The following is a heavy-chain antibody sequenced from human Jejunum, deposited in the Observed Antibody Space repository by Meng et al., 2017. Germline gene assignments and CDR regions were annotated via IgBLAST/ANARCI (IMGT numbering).Heavy chain of an antibody. D-gene: IGHD3/OR15-3a*01. CDR2: ITDSGRT. V-gene: IGHV4-34*02. Sequence: QGQVQQWGAGLVKPSETLPVTCVLSDESFGGYYWSWIRQSPGRGLEWIGEITDSGRTNYNPSLKNRVTISIDMSKRQVSLRLTSVTAADTAVYYCARVLGLPTYEFWSGRDKSTYFFDYWGQGTLVTVSS. CDR1: DESFGGYY. CDR3: ARVLGLPTYEFWSGRDKSTYFFDY. J-gene: IGHJ4*02.